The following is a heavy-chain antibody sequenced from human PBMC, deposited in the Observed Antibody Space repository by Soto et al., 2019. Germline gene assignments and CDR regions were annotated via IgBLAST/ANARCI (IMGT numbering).Heavy chain of an antibody. Sequence: ASVKVSCKASGYTFTSYDINWVRQATGQGLEWMGWMNPNSGNTGYAQKFQGRVNMTRNTSISTAYIELSSLRYEDTAVYYCAREKYGGYFDYWGQGTLVTVSS. V-gene: IGHV1-8*01. CDR3: AREKYGGYFDY. CDR2: MNPNSGNT. J-gene: IGHJ4*02. CDR1: GYTFTSYD. D-gene: IGHD2-8*01.